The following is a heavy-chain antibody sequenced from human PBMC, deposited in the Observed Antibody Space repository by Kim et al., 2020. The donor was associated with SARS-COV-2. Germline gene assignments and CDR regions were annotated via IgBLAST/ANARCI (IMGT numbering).Heavy chain of an antibody. Sequence: SETLSLTCAVYGGSFSGYYWSWIRQPPGKGLEWIGEINHSGSTNYNPSLKSRVTISVDTSKNQFSLKLSSVTAADTAVYYCARAGGSWQLIDYWGQGTLVTVSS. V-gene: IGHV4-34*01. CDR1: GGSFSGYY. D-gene: IGHD6-13*01. CDR2: INHSGST. CDR3: ARAGGSWQLIDY. J-gene: IGHJ4*02.